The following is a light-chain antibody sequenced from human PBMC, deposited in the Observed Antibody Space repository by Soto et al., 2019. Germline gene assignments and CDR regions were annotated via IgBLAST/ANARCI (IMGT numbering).Light chain of an antibody. CDR2: AAS. CDR1: QSISSY. CDR3: QQSYGGPYT. Sequence: DIQMTQSPSSLSASVGDIVTITCRASQSISSYLNWYQQRPGKAPKLVIYAASSLQSGVPSRFSGSGSETDFTLTISSLQPEDFATYYCQQSYGGPYTFGPGTKLEI. V-gene: IGKV1-39*01. J-gene: IGKJ2*01.